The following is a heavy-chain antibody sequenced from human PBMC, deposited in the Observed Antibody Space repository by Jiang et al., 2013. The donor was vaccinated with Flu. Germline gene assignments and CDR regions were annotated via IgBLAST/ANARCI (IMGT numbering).Heavy chain of an antibody. CDR1: GFTFDDYA. J-gene: IGHJ3*02. Sequence: QLLESGGGLVQPGRSLRLSCAASGFTFDDYAMHWVRQAPGKGLEWVSGISWNSGSIGYADSVKGRFTISRDNAKNSLYLQMNSLRAEDTALYYCAKDIVYFGNPSAFDIWGQGTMVTVSS. D-gene: IGHD3-9*01. V-gene: IGHV3-9*01. CDR2: ISWNSGSI. CDR3: AKDIVYFGNPSAFDI.